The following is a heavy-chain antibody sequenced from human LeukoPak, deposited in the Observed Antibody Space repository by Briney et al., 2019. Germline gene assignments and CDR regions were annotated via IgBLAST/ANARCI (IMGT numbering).Heavy chain of an antibody. Sequence: ASVKVSCKASGYTFTGYYMHWVRQAPGQGLEWMGWINPNSGGTNYAQKFQGRVTMTRDTSISTAYMELSRLRSDDTAVYYCARDPGSSWYYYYYYMDVWGKGPTVTVSS. CDR3: ARDPGSSWYYYYYYMDV. J-gene: IGHJ6*03. CDR2: INPNSGGT. V-gene: IGHV1-2*02. D-gene: IGHD6-13*01. CDR1: GYTFTGYY.